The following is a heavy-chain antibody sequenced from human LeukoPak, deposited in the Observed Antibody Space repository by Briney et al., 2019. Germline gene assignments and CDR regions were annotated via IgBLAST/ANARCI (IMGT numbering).Heavy chain of an antibody. J-gene: IGHJ4*02. CDR2: IIGSSSYT. CDR1: GCTFSSYS. V-gene: IGHV3-21*05. CDR3: ARGHRSRNPYYFDY. D-gene: IGHD1-14*01. Sequence: GGSLRLSCAASGCTFSSYSMNWVRQAPGKGLEWVSYIIGSSSYTNYADSVRGRFTISRDNAKNSLYLQMNSLSAEDTAVYYCARGHRSRNPYYFDYWGQGTLVTVSS.